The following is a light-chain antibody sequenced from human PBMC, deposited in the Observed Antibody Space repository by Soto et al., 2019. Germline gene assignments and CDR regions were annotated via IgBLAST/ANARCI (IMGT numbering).Light chain of an antibody. Sequence: EIQLIQSPSSLSATVGDRVTITCRASQSISSYLNWYQQKPGKAPKLLIYAASSLQSGVPSRFSGSGSGTDFTLTISSLQPEDFATYYCQQSYSTMYTFGQGTKLEIK. J-gene: IGKJ2*01. CDR2: AAS. V-gene: IGKV1-39*01. CDR1: QSISSY. CDR3: QQSYSTMYT.